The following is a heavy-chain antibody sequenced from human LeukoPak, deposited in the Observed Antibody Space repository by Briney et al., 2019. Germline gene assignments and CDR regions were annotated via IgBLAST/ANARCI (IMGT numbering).Heavy chain of an antibody. CDR1: GGSITRSTDY. CDR2: INYSGIT. V-gene: IGHV4-39*01. CDR3: ARHDRGGLDAFDI. D-gene: IGHD3-16*01. Sequence: SETLSLTCTVSGGSITRSTDYWGWIRQPPGKGLEWIGSINYSGITYYNPSLKSRVTKSVNTSKNQFSLNLNSVTAADTAVYYCARHDRGGLDAFDIWGQGTMVTVFS. J-gene: IGHJ3*02.